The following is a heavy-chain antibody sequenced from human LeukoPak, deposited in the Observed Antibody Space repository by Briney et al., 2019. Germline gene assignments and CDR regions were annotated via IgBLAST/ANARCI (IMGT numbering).Heavy chain of an antibody. CDR1: GFTFSSYS. Sequence: GGSLRLSCAASGFTFSSYSMNWVRQAPGKGLEWVSSISSSSSYIYYADSVKGRFTISRDNAKNSLYLQMNSLRAEDTAVYHCARVGQPLRYYFDYWGQGALVTVSS. J-gene: IGHJ4*02. CDR3: ARVGQPLRYYFDY. V-gene: IGHV3-21*01. CDR2: ISSSSSYI. D-gene: IGHD2-2*01.